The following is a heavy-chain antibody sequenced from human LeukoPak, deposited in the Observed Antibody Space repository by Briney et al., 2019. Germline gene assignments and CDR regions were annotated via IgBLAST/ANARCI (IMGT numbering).Heavy chain of an antibody. CDR3: ARGAESGRNWFDP. D-gene: IGHD6-25*01. V-gene: IGHV4-59*01. J-gene: IGHJ5*02. Sequence: PSETLSLTCTVSGGSLSVYSWSWIRQPPGKGLEWIGYIYYSGSTNCNPSLKSRVTISVDTSKNQVSLKLSSVTAADTAIYYCARGAESGRNWFDPWGQGTLVTVSS. CDR1: GGSLSVYS. CDR2: IYYSGST.